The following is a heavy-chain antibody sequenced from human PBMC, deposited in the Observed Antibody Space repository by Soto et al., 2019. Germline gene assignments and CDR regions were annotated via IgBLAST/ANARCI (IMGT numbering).Heavy chain of an antibody. CDR3: ARVDTYDYYYAMDV. V-gene: IGHV3-53*01. Sequence: LRLSCAASGFTVTSNYMNWVRQAPGKGLEWVSIIYSSGTTYYADSVKGRFTISRDKSKNTLYLQMRNLRAEDTAIYYCARVDTYDYYYAMDVWGQGTTVTVSS. J-gene: IGHJ6*02. D-gene: IGHD5-18*01. CDR2: IYSSGTT. CDR1: GFTVTSNY.